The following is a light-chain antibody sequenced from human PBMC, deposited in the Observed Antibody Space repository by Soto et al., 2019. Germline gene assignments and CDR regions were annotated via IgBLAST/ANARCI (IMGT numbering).Light chain of an antibody. J-gene: IGLJ3*02. V-gene: IGLV3-21*02. Sequence: SYELTQPPSVSVAPRQTASITCGGNNIGGKSVHWYQQRSGQAPVLVIHDNRDRPSGIPDRFYGSNSWNTATLTIGRVEPGDEADYYCQVWDTTSYQGLCGGGTKVTVL. CDR2: DNR. CDR3: QVWDTTSYQGL. CDR1: NIGGKS.